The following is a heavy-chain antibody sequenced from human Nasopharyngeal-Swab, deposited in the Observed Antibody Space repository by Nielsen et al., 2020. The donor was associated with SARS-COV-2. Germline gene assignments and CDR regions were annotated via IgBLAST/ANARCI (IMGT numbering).Heavy chain of an antibody. D-gene: IGHD3-3*01. Sequence: GSLRLSCAASGLTLSGHAMNWVRQAPGKGLEWLAYISSSSGTIYYTDSVKGRFSISRDNAKNSLFLQMNSLRAEDTAVYYCARDQTYWSGYYIDSWGQGTLVTVSS. V-gene: IGHV3-48*04. J-gene: IGHJ5*01. CDR1: GLTLSGHA. CDR3: ARDQTYWSGYYIDS. CDR2: ISSSSGTI.